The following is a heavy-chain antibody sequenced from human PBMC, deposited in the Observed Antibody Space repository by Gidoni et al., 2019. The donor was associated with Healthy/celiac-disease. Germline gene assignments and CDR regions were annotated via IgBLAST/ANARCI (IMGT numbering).Heavy chain of an antibody. CDR1: GYTFPSYY. CDR2: INPSGGST. J-gene: IGHJ4*02. V-gene: IGHV1-46*01. Sequence: QVQLVQSGAEVKKPRASVKVSCKASGYTFPSYYMHWVRQAPGQGLEWMGIINPSGGSTSYAKKFQGRVTMTRDTSTSTVYMELSSLRSEDTAVYYCAREMPPGIAVAGMDYWGQGTLVTVSS. CDR3: AREMPPGIAVAGMDY. D-gene: IGHD6-19*01.